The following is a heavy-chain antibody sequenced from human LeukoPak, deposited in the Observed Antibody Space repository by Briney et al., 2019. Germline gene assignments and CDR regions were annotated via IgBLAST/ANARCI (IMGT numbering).Heavy chain of an antibody. Sequence: ASVKVSCKAPGYTFTSYGISWVRQAPGQGLEWMGWISAYNGNTNYAQKLQGRVTMTTDTSTSTAYMELRSLRSDDTAVYYCAREMRDYDFWSGYLDYWGQGTLVTVSS. CDR1: GYTFTSYG. V-gene: IGHV1-18*01. D-gene: IGHD3-3*01. CDR3: AREMRDYDFWSGYLDY. J-gene: IGHJ4*02. CDR2: ISAYNGNT.